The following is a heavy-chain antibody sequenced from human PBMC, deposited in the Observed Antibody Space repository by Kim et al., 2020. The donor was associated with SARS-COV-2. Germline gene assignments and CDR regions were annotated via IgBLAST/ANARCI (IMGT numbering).Heavy chain of an antibody. D-gene: IGHD3-10*01. CDR1: GFTFSNYA. CDR2: ISSSGVST. CDR3: AGPRGSGTYYEY. V-gene: IGHV3-23*01. Sequence: GGSLRLSCAASGFTFSNYAMSWVRQAPGKGLEWVSSISSSGVSTYSADSVKGRFTISRDNSKNTLYLQMNSLRAEDTAVYYCAGPRGSGTYYEYWGQGTLVPVSS. J-gene: IGHJ4*02.